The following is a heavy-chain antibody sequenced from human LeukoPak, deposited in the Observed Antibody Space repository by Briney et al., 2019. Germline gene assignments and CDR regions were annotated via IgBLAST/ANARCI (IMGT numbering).Heavy chain of an antibody. J-gene: IGHJ4*02. CDR2: IWYDGSNK. D-gene: IGHD3-10*01. CDR1: GFTFSSYG. V-gene: IGHV3-33*06. Sequence: PGGSLRLSCAASGFTFSSYGMHWVRQAPGKGLEWVAVIWYDGSNKYYADSVKGRFTISRDNSKNTLYLQMNSLRAEDTAVYYCAKPYCYGSGSYYAQYFDYWGQGTLVTVSS. CDR3: AKPYCYGSGSYYAQYFDY.